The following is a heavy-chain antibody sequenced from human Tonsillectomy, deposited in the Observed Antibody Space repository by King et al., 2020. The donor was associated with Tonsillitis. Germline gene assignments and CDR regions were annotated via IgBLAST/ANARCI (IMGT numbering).Heavy chain of an antibody. CDR3: ARVAEYSGSSFDY. CDR2: VYTSWST. D-gene: IGHD1-26*01. J-gene: IGHJ4*02. Sequence: QLQESGPGLVKPSETLSLTCTVSGGSISSDYWSWIRQPAGKGREWIGRVYTSWSTNYHPSLKSRVTMSVDTSKNQFSLTLSSVTAADTAVYYCARVAEYSGSSFDYWGQGTLVTVSS. V-gene: IGHV4-4*07. CDR1: GGSISSDY.